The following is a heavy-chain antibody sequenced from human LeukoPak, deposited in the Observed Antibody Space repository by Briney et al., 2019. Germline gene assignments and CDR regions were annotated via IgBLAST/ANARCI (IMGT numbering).Heavy chain of an antibody. J-gene: IGHJ4*02. CDR3: ATGEQWVAEYYFDY. V-gene: IGHV3-33*01. Sequence: GGSLRLSCAASGFTFSSYGMHWVRQAPGKGLEWVAVIWYDGSNKYYADSVKGRFTISRDNSKNTLYLQMNSLRAEDTAVYYCATGEQWVAEYYFDYWGQGTLVTVSS. CDR2: IWYDGSNK. D-gene: IGHD6-19*01. CDR1: GFTFSSYG.